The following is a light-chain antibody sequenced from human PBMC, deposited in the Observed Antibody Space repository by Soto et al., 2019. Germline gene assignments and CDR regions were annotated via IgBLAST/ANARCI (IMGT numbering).Light chain of an antibody. CDR2: GSS. J-gene: IGKJ2*01. CDR3: QQDGRSPPYT. Sequence: EVVLTQSPGTLSLSPGERAPLSCRASQSVSNNYFAWYQQKPGQAPRLLLFGSSDRATGIPVRFSGSGSGTDFTLTISSLEPEDLAVNYWQQDGRSPPYTLGQRTKLEIK. V-gene: IGKV3-20*01. CDR1: QSVSNNY.